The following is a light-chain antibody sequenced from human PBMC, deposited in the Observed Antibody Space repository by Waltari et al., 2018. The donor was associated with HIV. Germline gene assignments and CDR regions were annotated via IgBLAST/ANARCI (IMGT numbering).Light chain of an antibody. CDR1: QRISNN. V-gene: IGKV1-39*01. Sequence: DIQMTQSPASLSASVGDRVTITCRASQRISNNLNWYQQKPGKAPDLLIYDASSLQSGVPSRFSGSGSGTDFTLTISSLQPEDFASYYCQQSYRTPLTFGPGTKVDIK. J-gene: IGKJ3*01. CDR2: DAS. CDR3: QQSYRTPLT.